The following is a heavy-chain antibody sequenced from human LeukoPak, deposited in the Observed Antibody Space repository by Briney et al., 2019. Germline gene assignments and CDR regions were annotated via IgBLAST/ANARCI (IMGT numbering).Heavy chain of an antibody. Sequence: ASVKVSCKASGYTFTSYGISWVRQSPGQGLEWMGWISAYNGNTNYAQKLQGRVTMTTDTSTSTAYMELRSLRSDDTAVYYCARVKRGSGSLAPFDYWGQGTLVTVSS. J-gene: IGHJ4*02. CDR1: GYTFTSYG. V-gene: IGHV1-18*01. CDR2: ISAYNGNT. CDR3: ARVKRGSGSLAPFDY. D-gene: IGHD3-10*01.